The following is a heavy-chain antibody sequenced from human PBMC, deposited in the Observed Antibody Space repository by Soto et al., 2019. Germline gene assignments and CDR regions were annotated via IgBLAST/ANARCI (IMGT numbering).Heavy chain of an antibody. CDR1: GFTFSAYA. D-gene: IGHD3-3*01. Sequence: GGSLRLSCGASGFTFSAYAMHWVRQAPGKGLEWVAVISYDGSNKYYADSVKGRFTISRDNSKNTLYLQMNSLRAEDMAVYYCAKDETIFGVVITNLDYWGQGTLVTVSS. V-gene: IGHV3-30*18. CDR3: AKDETIFGVVITNLDY. J-gene: IGHJ4*02. CDR2: ISYDGSNK.